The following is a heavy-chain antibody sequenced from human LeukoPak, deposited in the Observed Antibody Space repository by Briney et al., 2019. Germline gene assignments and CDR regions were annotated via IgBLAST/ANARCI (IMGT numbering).Heavy chain of an antibody. CDR2: IYYSGST. D-gene: IGHD5-18*01. CDR1: GGSISSYY. CDR3: ARNPGYSYSYARFDP. J-gene: IGHJ5*02. Sequence: SETLSLTCTVSGGSISSYYWSWIRQPPGKGLEWIGYIYYSGSTNYNPSLKSRVTISVDTSKNQFSLKLSSVTAADTAVYYCARNPGYSYSYARFDPWGQGTLVTVSS. V-gene: IGHV4-59*08.